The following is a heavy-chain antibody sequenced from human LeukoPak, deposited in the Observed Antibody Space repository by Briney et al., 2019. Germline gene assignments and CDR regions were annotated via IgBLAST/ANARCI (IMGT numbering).Heavy chain of an antibody. CDR1: GGSISSYY. CDR3: ASFQPLYSSPDY. CDR2: IYYSGST. V-gene: IGHV4-59*01. D-gene: IGHD3-22*01. Sequence: SETLSLTCTVSGGSISSYYWSWIRQPPGKGLEWIGYIYYSGSTNYNPSLKSRVTISVDTSKNQFSLKLSSVTAADTAVYYCASFQPLYSSPDYWGQGTLVTVSS. J-gene: IGHJ4*02.